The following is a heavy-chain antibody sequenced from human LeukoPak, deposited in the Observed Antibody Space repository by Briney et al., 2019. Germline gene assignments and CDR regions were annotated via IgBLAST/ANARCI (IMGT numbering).Heavy chain of an antibody. Sequence: SETLSLTCAVYGGSFSGYYWSWIRQPPGKGLEWIGEINHSGSTNYNPSLKSRVTISVDTSKNQFSLKLSSVTAADTAVYYCARGPSCRGGSCYGPGGVFDIWGKGKMVTVS. J-gene: IGHJ3*02. CDR1: GGSFSGYY. CDR2: INHSGST. CDR3: ARGPSCRGGSCYGPGGVFDI. V-gene: IGHV4-34*01. D-gene: IGHD2-15*01.